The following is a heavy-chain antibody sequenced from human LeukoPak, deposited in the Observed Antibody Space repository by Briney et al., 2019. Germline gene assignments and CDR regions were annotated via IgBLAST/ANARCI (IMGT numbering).Heavy chain of an antibody. J-gene: IGHJ6*04. V-gene: IGHV1-46*01. Sequence: ASVKVSCKASGYTFTSYYMHWVRQAPGQGLEWMGIINPSGGSTSYAQKFQGRVTMTRDTSTSTVYMELSSLRAEDTAVYYCARDSTDHCSSTSCYSYYYYYGMDVWGKGTTVTVSS. CDR3: ARDSTDHCSSTSCYSYYYYYGMDV. D-gene: IGHD2-2*01. CDR2: INPSGGST. CDR1: GYTFTSYY.